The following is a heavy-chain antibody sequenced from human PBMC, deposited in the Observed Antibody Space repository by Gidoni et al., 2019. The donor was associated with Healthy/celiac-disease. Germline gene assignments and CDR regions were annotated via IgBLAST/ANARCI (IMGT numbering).Heavy chain of an antibody. CDR3: ARDHTLIAARLSKGWWFDP. V-gene: IGHV1-2*02. CDR1: GYTFTGYY. Sequence: QVQLVQSGAEVKKPGASVKVSCKASGYTFTGYYMHWVRQAPGQGLEWMGWINPNSGGTNYAQKFQGRVTMTRDTSISTAYMELSRLRSDDTAVYYCARDHTLIAARLSKGWWFDPWGQGTLVTVSS. J-gene: IGHJ5*02. D-gene: IGHD6-6*01. CDR2: INPNSGGT.